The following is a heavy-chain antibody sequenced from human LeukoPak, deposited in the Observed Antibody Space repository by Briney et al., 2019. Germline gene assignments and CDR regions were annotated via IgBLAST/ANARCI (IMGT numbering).Heavy chain of an antibody. D-gene: IGHD1-26*01. V-gene: IGHV3-53*05. Sequence: GGSLILSCAASGFTVSSNYMSWVRQAPGKGLEWVSVIYSGGSTYYADSVKGRFTISRDNSKNTLYLQMNSLRAEDTAVYYCARELIVGATNWFDPWGQGTLVTVSS. CDR2: IYSGGST. J-gene: IGHJ5*02. CDR3: ARELIVGATNWFDP. CDR1: GFTVSSNY.